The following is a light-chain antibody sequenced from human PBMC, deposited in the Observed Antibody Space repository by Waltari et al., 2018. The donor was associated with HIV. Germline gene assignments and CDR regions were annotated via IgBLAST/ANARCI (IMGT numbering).Light chain of an antibody. CDR1: QSISTY. Sequence: EIVLTQSPATLSLSPGERATLSCRASQSISTYLVWYQHKVGQPPRLLIYDASNRAPGTPARFSGSGSGTDFTLTISSLEPEDFALYYCQQRSTWPYIFGQGTNLEIK. CDR2: DAS. CDR3: QQRSTWPYI. V-gene: IGKV3-11*01. J-gene: IGKJ2*01.